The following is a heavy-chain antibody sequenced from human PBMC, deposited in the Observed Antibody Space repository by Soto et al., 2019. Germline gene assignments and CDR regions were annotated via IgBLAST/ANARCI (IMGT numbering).Heavy chain of an antibody. J-gene: IGHJ4*02. CDR3: ARDRALGAEEIDY. V-gene: IGHV3-30-3*01. Sequence: QVQLVESGGGVVQPGRSLRLSCAASGFTFSSYAMHWVRQAPGKGLEWVAVISYDGSNKYYADSVKGRFTISRDNSKNTLYLQMNSLRAEDTAVYYCARDRALGAEEIDYWGQGTLVIVSS. D-gene: IGHD1-26*01. CDR2: ISYDGSNK. CDR1: GFTFSSYA.